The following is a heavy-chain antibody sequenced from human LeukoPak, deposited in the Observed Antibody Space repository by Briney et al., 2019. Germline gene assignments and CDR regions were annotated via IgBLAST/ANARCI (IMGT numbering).Heavy chain of an antibody. CDR1: GFTSSSYG. CDR3: ARRVNGVLLGQDAFDI. D-gene: IGHD4-17*01. Sequence: GGSLRLSCAASGFTSSSYGMHWVRQAPGKGLEWVGRTRNKANSYTTEYAASVKGRFTISRNDSKNSLYLQMNSLKTEDTAVYYCARRVNGVLLGQDAFDIWGQGTMVTVSS. CDR2: TRNKANSYTT. V-gene: IGHV3-72*01. J-gene: IGHJ3*02.